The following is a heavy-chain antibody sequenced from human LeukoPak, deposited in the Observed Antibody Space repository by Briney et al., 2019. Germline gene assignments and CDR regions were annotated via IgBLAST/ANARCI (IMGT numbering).Heavy chain of an antibody. CDR1: GFTLSSYW. J-gene: IGHJ4*02. D-gene: IGHD1-1*01. Sequence: SGGSLRLSCVASGFTLSSYWMHWVRQAPGKGLVWVSRINSDGSSTSYADSVKGRFTISRDNAKNTMYLQMNSLRAEDTAVYYCTRVAYWNDDYFDYWGRGTLVTVSS. CDR2: INSDGSST. CDR3: TRVAYWNDDYFDY. V-gene: IGHV3-74*01.